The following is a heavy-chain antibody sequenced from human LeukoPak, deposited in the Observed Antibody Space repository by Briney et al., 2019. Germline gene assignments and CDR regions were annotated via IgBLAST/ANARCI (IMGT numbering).Heavy chain of an antibody. J-gene: IGHJ4*02. CDR3: VGGGGWLPDF. V-gene: IGHV3-7*01. CDR2: IKGDGTET. D-gene: IGHD6-19*01. Sequence: GGSLRLSCAASGFIFSTHWMNWVRQAPGKGLEWVAIIKGDGTETLYADSVKGRFTNSRDNTKSSLYLQINSLRAEDTAVYYCVGGGGWLPDFWGQGVLVTVSS. CDR1: GFIFSTHW.